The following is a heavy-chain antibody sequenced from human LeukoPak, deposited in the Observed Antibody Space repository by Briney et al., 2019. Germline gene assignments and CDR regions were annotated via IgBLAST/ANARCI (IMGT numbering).Heavy chain of an antibody. Sequence: GGSLSLTCAASGFTISSTVMNWVRQAQWTGRDWVSSIGGSGGDTYYADSVKGRFTISRDNSKNTLHLQMNSLRAEDTAVYYCAGLKGMDVWGQGTTVTVSS. CDR2: IGGSGGDT. V-gene: IGHV3-23*01. CDR1: GFTISSTV. J-gene: IGHJ6*02. CDR3: AGLKGMDV.